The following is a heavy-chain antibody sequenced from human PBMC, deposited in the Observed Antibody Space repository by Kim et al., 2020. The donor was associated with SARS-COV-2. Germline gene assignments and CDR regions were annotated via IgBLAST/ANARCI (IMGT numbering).Heavy chain of an antibody. V-gene: IGHV6-1*01. Sequence: YAATVESRITITPDTSSNQFTLQLNSVTPEDTAVYYCARRGVSGSYGLDAWGRGTTVTVSS. D-gene: IGHD6-25*01. J-gene: IGHJ6*02. CDR3: ARRGVSGSYGLDA.